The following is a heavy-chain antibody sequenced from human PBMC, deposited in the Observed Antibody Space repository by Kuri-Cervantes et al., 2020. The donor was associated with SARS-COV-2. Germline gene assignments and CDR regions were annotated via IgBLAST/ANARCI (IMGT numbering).Heavy chain of an antibody. CDR3: ARSQHSTSRYYYYSLDV. D-gene: IGHD6-6*01. Sequence: SETLSLTCIVSGGSINTDSWAWIRQAPGKGLEWIGTIYYSGTTNYHPSLGSRVTISVDTSKSLFSLRLRSVTAADSAVYYCARSQHSTSRYYYYSLDVWGQGTTVTVSS. J-gene: IGHJ6*02. CDR2: IYYSGTT. CDR1: GGSINTDS. V-gene: IGHV4-59*08.